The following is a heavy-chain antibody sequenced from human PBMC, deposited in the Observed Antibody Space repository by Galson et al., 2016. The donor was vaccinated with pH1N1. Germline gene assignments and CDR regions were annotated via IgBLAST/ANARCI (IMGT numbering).Heavy chain of an antibody. J-gene: IGHJ6*02. CDR1: GGTFSNSA. V-gene: IGHV1-69*06. CDR2: ISPIFGSI. CDR3: ATAVPQVREILYYSYAMDV. Sequence: SVKASCKASGGTFSNSAISWVRQAPGQGLEWMGGISPIFGSINYAQKFQGRLSITADIFTNTAYMELSSLTSEDTAIYFCATAVPQVREILYYSYAMDVWGQGTTVTVS. D-gene: IGHD3-9*01.